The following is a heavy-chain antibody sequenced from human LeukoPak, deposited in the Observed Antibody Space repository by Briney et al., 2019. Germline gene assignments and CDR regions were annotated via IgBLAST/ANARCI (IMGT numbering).Heavy chain of an antibody. J-gene: IGHJ6*03. CDR2: ISGSGGST. D-gene: IGHD1-26*01. CDR1: GFTFSSYA. Sequence: GGSLRLSCAASGFTFSSYAVSWVRQAPGKGLEWVSAISGSGGSTYYADSVKGRFTISRDNSKNTLYLQMNSLRAEDTAVYYCAKEGVVGAYSYYYYYMDVWGKGTTVTVSS. V-gene: IGHV3-23*01. CDR3: AKEGVVGAYSYYYYYMDV.